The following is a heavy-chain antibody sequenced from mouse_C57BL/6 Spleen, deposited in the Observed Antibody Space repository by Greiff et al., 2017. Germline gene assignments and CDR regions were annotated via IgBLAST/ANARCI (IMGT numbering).Heavy chain of an antibody. CDR3: ASYYYGSSTGFAY. Sequence: QVQLQQSGAELVKPGASVKMSCKASGYTFTSYWITWVKQRPGQGLEWIGDIYPGSGSTNYNEKFKSKATLTVDTSSSTAYMQLSSLTSEDSAVYYCASYYYGSSTGFAYWGQGTLVTVSA. CDR2: IYPGSGST. D-gene: IGHD1-1*01. V-gene: IGHV1-55*01. CDR1: GYTFTSYW. J-gene: IGHJ3*01.